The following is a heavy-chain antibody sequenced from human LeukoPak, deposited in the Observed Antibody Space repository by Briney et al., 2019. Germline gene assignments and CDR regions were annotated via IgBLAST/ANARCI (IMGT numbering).Heavy chain of an antibody. CDR1: GFTFSSYS. CDR3: AAPMVRGFDY. V-gene: IGHV3-21*01. Sequence: SGGSLRFSCAASGFTFSSYSMNWVRQTPGKGLEWVSSISSSSSYIYYADSVKGRFTISRDNAKNSLYLQMNSLRAEDTAVYYCAAPMVRGFDYWGQGTLVTVSS. J-gene: IGHJ4*02. D-gene: IGHD3-10*01. CDR2: ISSSSSYI.